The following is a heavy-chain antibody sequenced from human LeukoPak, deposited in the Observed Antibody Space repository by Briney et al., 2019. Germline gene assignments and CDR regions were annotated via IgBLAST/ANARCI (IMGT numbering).Heavy chain of an antibody. CDR1: GGSISSYY. D-gene: IGHD3-10*01. CDR3: ARDRYYYGSGSWLDP. J-gene: IGHJ5*02. V-gene: IGHV4-59*01. CDR2: IYYSGST. Sequence: SETLSLTCTVSGGSISSYYWSWIRQPPGKGLEWIGYIYYSGSTNYNPSLKSRVTISVDTSKNQFSLKLSSVTAADTAVYYCARDRYYYGSGSWLDPWGQGTLVTVSS.